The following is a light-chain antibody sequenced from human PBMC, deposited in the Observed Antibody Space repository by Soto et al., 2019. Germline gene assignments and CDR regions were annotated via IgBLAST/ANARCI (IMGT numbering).Light chain of an antibody. CDR2: DVS. CDR3: SSYTSSSTHVV. CDR1: SSDVGGYNF. V-gene: IGLV2-14*03. Sequence: QSALTQPVSVSGSPGQSITISSTGTSSDVGGYNFVSWYQHHPGKASKFMIYDVSNRPSGVSDRFSGSKSGNTASLTISGLQAEDEADYYCSSYTSSSTHVVFGGGTKLTVL. J-gene: IGLJ2*01.